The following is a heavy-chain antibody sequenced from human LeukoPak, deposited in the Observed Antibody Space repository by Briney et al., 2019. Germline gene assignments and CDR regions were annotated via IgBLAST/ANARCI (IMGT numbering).Heavy chain of an antibody. CDR1: GYTFTSYG. Sequence: GASVKVSCKASGYTFTSYGISWVRQAPGQGLEWMGWISAYNGNTNYAQKLQGRVTMTTDTSTSTAYMELRSLRSDDTAVYYCARDKGHDCSSTSCYAYNRFDPWGQGTLVTVSS. CDR3: ARDKGHDCSSTSCYAYNRFDP. J-gene: IGHJ5*02. CDR2: ISAYNGNT. D-gene: IGHD2-2*01. V-gene: IGHV1-18*01.